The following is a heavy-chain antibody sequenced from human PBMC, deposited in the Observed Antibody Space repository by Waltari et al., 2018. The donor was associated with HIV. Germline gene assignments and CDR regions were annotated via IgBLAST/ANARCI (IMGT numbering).Heavy chain of an antibody. J-gene: IGHJ4*02. D-gene: IGHD2-21*01. Sequence: QVQLVQSGAEVKKPGASVKVSCKASGYTFTSYAMHWVRQAPGQRLEWMGWINAGNVNTKYSQKFQGRVTITRDTAASTAYMELSSLRSEDTAVYYCARVGGNSRFDYWGQGTLVTVSS. V-gene: IGHV1-3*01. CDR2: INAGNVNT. CDR3: ARVGGNSRFDY. CDR1: GYTFTSYA.